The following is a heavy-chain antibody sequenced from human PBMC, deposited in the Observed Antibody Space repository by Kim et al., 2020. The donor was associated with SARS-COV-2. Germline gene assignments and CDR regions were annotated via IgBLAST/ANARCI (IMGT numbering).Heavy chain of an antibody. D-gene: IGHD1-26*01. Sequence: SETLSLTCTVSGGSLSSGDYYWSWIRQPPGKGLEWIGYIYYSGSTYYNPSLKSRVTISVDTSKNQFSLKLSSVTAADTAVYYCARGRRGSYYYYFDYWGQGTLLTVSS. CDR2: IYYSGST. CDR3: ARGRRGSYYYYFDY. V-gene: IGHV4-30-4*01. CDR1: GGSLSSGDYY. J-gene: IGHJ4*02.